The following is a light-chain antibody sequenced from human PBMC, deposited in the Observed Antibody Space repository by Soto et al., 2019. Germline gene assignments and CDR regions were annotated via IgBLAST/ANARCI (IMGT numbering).Light chain of an antibody. J-gene: IGKJ4*01. CDR3: QQRGNWPLT. Sequence: EIVLTQSPATLSLSPGVRATLSCRASQNVGSHLAWYQQKPGQAPRLLIYDASNRATGIPARFSGSGSGTDFTLTITSLEPEDFAVYYCQQRGNWPLTFGGGTKLEIK. CDR2: DAS. V-gene: IGKV3-11*01. CDR1: QNVGSH.